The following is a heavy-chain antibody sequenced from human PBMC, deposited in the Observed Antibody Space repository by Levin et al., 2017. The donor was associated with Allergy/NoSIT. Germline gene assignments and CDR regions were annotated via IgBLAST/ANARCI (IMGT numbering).Heavy chain of an antibody. J-gene: IGHJ5*02. D-gene: IGHD2-2*01. CDR2: ISGSGDAT. Sequence: SCAASGFTFSDYAMSWVRQTPGKGLEWVSVISGSGDATYYGDSVKGRFSISRDNFKKTLYLQMNSLRAEDTAVYYCAKDFGVPHGYCDTTTCFLGSWGQGTLVTVSS. V-gene: IGHV3-23*01. CDR1: GFTFSDYA. CDR3: AKDFGVPHGYCDTTTCFLGS.